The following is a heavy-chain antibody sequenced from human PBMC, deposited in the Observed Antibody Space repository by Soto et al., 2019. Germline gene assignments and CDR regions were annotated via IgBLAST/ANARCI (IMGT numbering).Heavy chain of an antibody. CDR2: TYYSGST. Sequence: SETLSLTCTVSGGSINSYYWSWIRQPPGKGLEWIGYTYYSGSTNYNPSLKSRITISVDTSKNQFSLKLSSVTAADTAVYYCARRYAGNFDYWGQGTLVTVSS. D-gene: IGHD2-8*01. V-gene: IGHV4-59*01. J-gene: IGHJ4*02. CDR3: ARRYAGNFDY. CDR1: GGSINSYY.